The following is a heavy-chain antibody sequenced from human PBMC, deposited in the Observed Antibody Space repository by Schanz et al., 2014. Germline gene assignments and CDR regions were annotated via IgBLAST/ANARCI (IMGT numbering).Heavy chain of an antibody. CDR3: ARGTDWNLHY. J-gene: IGHJ4*02. V-gene: IGHV3-23*04. CDR1: GFTFSSYA. CDR2: LSGSGGST. Sequence: EQLVESGGGLVKPGGSLRLSCSASGFTFSSYAMHWVRQAPGKGLEWVSALSGSGGSTYYADSVKGRFTISRDNSKNILYLQMNSLRAGDTAVYYCARGTDWNLHYWGQGALVTVSS. D-gene: IGHD1-1*01.